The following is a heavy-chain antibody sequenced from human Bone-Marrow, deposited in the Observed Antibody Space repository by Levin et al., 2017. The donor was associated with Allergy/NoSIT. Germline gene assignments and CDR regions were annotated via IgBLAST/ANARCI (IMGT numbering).Heavy chain of an antibody. CDR1: GFNFTASW. Sequence: GGSLRLSCAASGFNFTASWMSWVRQAPGKGLEWLASLKQDGTERYYVDSVKGRFTISRDNAQNSVFLQMNSLRVEDTAVYYCARDDNYGSGTFDYWGQGTMVTVSS. CDR2: LKQDGTER. V-gene: IGHV3-7*01. D-gene: IGHD3-10*01. J-gene: IGHJ4*02. CDR3: ARDDNYGSGTFDY.